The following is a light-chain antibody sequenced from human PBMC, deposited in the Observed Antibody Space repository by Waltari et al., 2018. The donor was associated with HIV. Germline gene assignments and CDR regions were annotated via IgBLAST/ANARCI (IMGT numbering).Light chain of an antibody. Sequence: LVSWYQHQSGKAPKLIIYEGDKRPSGMSARFSGSKSGNMTYLTISGLQADDEADYYCCSYAGSTKVFGGGTRLTVL. J-gene: IGLJ3*02. V-gene: IGLV2-23*01. CDR2: EGD. CDR3: CSYAGSTKV. CDR1: L.